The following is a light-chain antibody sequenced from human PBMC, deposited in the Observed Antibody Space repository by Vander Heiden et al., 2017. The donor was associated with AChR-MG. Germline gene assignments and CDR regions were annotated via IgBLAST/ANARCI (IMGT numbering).Light chain of an antibody. CDR3: HSYDSSLRGSV. V-gene: IGLV1-40*01. CDR1: SSNIGAGYD. CDR2: GNS. J-gene: IGLJ2*01. Sequence: QSVLTQPPSVSGAPGQRVTISCTGSSSNIGAGYDVHWYRQVPGTAPKLLIYGNSNRPSGVTGRFSGSKSGTSASLAITGLQAEDEADYYCHSYDSSLRGSVFGGGTKLTVL.